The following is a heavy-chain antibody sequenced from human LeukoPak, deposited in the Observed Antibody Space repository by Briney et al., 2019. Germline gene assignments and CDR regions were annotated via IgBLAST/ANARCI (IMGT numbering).Heavy chain of an antibody. J-gene: IGHJ5*02. CDR3: AKDFLVGATGGNWFDP. CDR2: ISYDGSNK. Sequence: PGGSLRLSCAASGLTFSSYAMHWVRQAPGKGLAWVAVISYDGSNKYCADSVKGRFTISRDNSKNTLYLQMNSLRAEDTALYYCAKDFLVGATGGNWFDPWGQGTLVTVSS. CDR1: GLTFSSYA. D-gene: IGHD1-26*01. V-gene: IGHV3-30-3*01.